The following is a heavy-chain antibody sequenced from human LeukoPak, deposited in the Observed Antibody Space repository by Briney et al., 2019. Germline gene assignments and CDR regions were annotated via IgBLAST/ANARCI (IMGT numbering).Heavy chain of an antibody. CDR1: GGSISSYY. CDR2: IYYSEST. Sequence: SETLSLTCTVSGGSISSYYWSWIRQPPGKGLEWIGYIYYSESTNYNPSLKSRVTISVDTSKNQFSLKLSSVTAADTAVYYCAREGSSGWYRGWFDPWGQGTLVTVSS. V-gene: IGHV4-59*01. D-gene: IGHD6-19*01. CDR3: AREGSSGWYRGWFDP. J-gene: IGHJ5*02.